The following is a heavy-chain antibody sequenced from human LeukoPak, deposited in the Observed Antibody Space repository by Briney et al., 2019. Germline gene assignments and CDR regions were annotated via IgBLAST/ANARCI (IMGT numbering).Heavy chain of an antibody. CDR2: ISSDESDK. J-gene: IGHJ4*02. CDR1: GFTFNNYA. CDR3: SRAAPYDDYREVLGY. V-gene: IGHV3-30-3*01. Sequence: PGRSLRLSCAASGFTFNNYAMHWVRQAPGKGLEWVALISSDESDKFYADSVKGRFTISRDNSKNTLYLQMNSLRGEDTAVYYCSRAAPYDDYREVLGYWGQGTLVTVSS. D-gene: IGHD4-17*01.